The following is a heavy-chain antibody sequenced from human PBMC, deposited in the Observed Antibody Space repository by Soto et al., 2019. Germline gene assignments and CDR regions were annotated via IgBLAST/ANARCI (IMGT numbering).Heavy chain of an antibody. J-gene: IGHJ4*02. CDR2: ISKSDYT. Sequence: PGGSLRLSCTVSGFAFNNYGINWVHQAPGKGLEWVSSISKSDYTYYSDSVTGRFTISRDNAKNSVSLQMNTLRVEDTAVYYCAREDSIIIPAVSDFWGQGTLVTVS. D-gene: IGHD2-2*01. CDR1: GFAFNNYG. V-gene: IGHV3-21*01. CDR3: AREDSIIIPAVSDF.